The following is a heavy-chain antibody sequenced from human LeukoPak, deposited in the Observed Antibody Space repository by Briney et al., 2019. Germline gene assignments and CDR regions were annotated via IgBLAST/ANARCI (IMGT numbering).Heavy chain of an antibody. V-gene: IGHV3-53*01. CDR2: IYSGGST. CDR3: ARGRFSSSWYYVSGYYFDY. J-gene: IGHJ4*02. CDR1: GFTVSSNY. Sequence: PGGSLRLSCAASGFTVSSNYMSWVRQAPGKGLEWVSVIYSGGSTYYADSVKGRFTISRDNSKNTLYLQMNSLRAEDTAVYYCARGRFSSSWYYVSGYYFDYWGQGTLVTVSS. D-gene: IGHD6-13*01.